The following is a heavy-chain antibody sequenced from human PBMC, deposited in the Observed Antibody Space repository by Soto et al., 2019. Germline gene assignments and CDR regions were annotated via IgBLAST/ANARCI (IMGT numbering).Heavy chain of an antibody. V-gene: IGHV5-51*01. CDR3: ACLNYSSGWYTRPRGMDV. CDR1: GYSFTSYW. D-gene: IGHD6-19*01. Sequence: GESLKISCKGSGYSFTSYWIGWVRQMPGKGLEWMGIIYPGDSDTRYSPSFQGQVTISADKSISTAYLQWSSLKASDTAMYYCACLNYSSGWYTRPRGMDVWGQGTTVTVSS. CDR2: IYPGDSDT. J-gene: IGHJ6*02.